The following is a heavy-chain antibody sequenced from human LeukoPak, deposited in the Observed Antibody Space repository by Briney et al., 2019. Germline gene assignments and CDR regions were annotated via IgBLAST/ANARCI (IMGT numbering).Heavy chain of an antibody. Sequence: ASVKVSCKASGGTFSNYAFAWVRQAPGQGLEWMGWISAYNGNTNYAQKLQGRVTMTTDTSTSTAYMELRSLRSDDAAVYYCARGYSSSWAFDYWGQGTLVTVSS. CDR3: ARGYSSSWAFDY. CDR1: GGTFSNYA. J-gene: IGHJ4*02. V-gene: IGHV1-18*01. D-gene: IGHD6-13*01. CDR2: ISAYNGNT.